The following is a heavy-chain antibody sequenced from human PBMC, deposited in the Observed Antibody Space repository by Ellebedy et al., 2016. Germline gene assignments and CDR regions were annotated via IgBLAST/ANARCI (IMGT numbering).Heavy chain of an antibody. V-gene: IGHV3-33*01. Sequence: GESLKISXAASGFTFSLYGMHWVRQAPGKGLEWVAVIWDDGSHKYYRDSVKGRFTISSDNSTNTLYLQMNNLRAEDTAVYYCARHGSGSSSIDYWGEGTLVTVSS. D-gene: IGHD6-6*01. J-gene: IGHJ4*02. CDR2: IWDDGSHK. CDR1: GFTFSLYG. CDR3: ARHGSGSSSIDY.